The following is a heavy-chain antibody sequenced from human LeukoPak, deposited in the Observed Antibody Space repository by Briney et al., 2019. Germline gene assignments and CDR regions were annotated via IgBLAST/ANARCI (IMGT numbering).Heavy chain of an antibody. CDR2: IYYSGST. D-gene: IGHD1-26*01. Sequence: PSETLSLTCTVSGGSISSSSYYWGWIRQPPGKGPEWIGYIYYSGSTNYNPSLKSRVTISVDTSKNQFSLKLSSVTAADTAVYYCAREDRQVGATCFDYWGQGTLVTVSS. V-gene: IGHV4-61*01. J-gene: IGHJ4*02. CDR1: GGSISSSSYY. CDR3: AREDRQVGATCFDY.